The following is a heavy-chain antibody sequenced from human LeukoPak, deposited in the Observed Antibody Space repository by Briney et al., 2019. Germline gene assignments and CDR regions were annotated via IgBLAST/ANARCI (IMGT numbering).Heavy chain of an antibody. D-gene: IGHD3-10*02. Sequence: GGSLRLSCAASGFTFSYYGMHWVRQAPGKGLEWVAFIRYDGNDKYYADSVKGRFTISKDTPRNTLYLQMNSLRAEDTAVYYCAELGITMIGGVWGKGTTVTISS. CDR2: IRYDGNDK. CDR1: GFTFSYYG. CDR3: AELGITMIGGV. V-gene: IGHV3-30*02. J-gene: IGHJ6*04.